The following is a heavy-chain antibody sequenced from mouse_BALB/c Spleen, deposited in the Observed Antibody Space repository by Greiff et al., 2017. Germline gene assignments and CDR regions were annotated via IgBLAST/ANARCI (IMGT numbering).Heavy chain of an antibody. Sequence: DVMLVESGGGLVQPGGSLRLSCATSGFTFTDYYMSWVRQPPGKALEWLGFIRNKANGYTTEYSASVKGRFTISRDNSQSILYLQMNTLRAEDSATYYCARYYGNSWFAYWGQGTLVTVSA. CDR2: IRNKANGYTT. CDR1: GFTFTDYY. V-gene: IGHV7-3*02. CDR3: ARYYGNSWFAY. J-gene: IGHJ3*01. D-gene: IGHD2-1*01.